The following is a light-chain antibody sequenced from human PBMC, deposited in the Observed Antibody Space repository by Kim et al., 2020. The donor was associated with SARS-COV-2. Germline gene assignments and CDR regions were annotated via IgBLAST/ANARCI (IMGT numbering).Light chain of an antibody. CDR3: QAWDSSTVV. V-gene: IGLV3-1*01. CDR2: QDR. CDR1: KLGNKY. J-gene: IGLJ3*02. Sequence: SYELTQPPSVSVSPGQTASIPCSGDKLGNKYACWYQQKPGQSPVLVIYQDRLRPSVIPERFSGSNSGNTATLTISGTQAMDEADYYCQAWDSSTVVFGGGTQLTVL.